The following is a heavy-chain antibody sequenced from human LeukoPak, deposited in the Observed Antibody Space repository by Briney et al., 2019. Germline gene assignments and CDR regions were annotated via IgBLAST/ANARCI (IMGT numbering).Heavy chain of an antibody. CDR1: GDSISSYY. J-gene: IGHJ4*02. D-gene: IGHD2-21*02. CDR2: ICPGAST. CDR3: AREDLRYCGGDCYLTLDH. Sequence: SETLSLTCTVSGDSISSYYWSWIRQPAGKGLEWIGRICPGASTHYNPSLKSRLTMSVDTSKNQFSLNLSSVTAADTAVYFCAREDLRYCGGDCYLTLDHWSPGALVTVPS. V-gene: IGHV4-4*07.